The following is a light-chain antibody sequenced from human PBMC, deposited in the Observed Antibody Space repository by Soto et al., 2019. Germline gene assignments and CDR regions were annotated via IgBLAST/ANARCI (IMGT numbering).Light chain of an antibody. Sequence: EIELTQSPATLSLSPGERATLSCRASQNVEGYLAWYQQKPGQAPRLLIYDASNRATGIPARFSGSGSVTDFTLTISSLEPEDFAVYYCQQRKTWPPITFGQGTRLEIK. CDR1: QNVEGY. V-gene: IGKV3-11*01. J-gene: IGKJ5*01. CDR2: DAS. CDR3: QQRKTWPPIT.